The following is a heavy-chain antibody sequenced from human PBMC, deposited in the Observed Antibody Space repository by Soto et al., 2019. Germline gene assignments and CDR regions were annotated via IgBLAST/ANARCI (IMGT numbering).Heavy chain of an antibody. CDR2: ISYDGSNK. J-gene: IGHJ4*02. CDR1: GFTFSSYA. V-gene: IGHV3-30-3*01. Sequence: PGGSLRLSCAASGFTFSSYAMHWVRQAPGKGLEWVAVISYDGSNKYYATTYAASVKGRFTISRDDSKKTAYLQMNSLESEDTAVYYCSRDDSDWFFNWGRGTLVTVSS. D-gene: IGHD3-9*01. CDR3: SRDDSDWFFN.